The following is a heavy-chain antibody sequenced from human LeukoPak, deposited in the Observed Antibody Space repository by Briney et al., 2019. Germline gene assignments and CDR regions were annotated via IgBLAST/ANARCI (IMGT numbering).Heavy chain of an antibody. D-gene: IGHD3-10*01. V-gene: IGHV3-11*04. CDR3: AKDLLWFGESHGSGYMDV. J-gene: IGHJ6*03. CDR2: ISSSGSII. CDR1: GFTFSDYY. Sequence: GGSLRLSCAASGFTFSDYYMSWIRQAPGKGLEWVSYISSSGSIIYYADSVKGRFTISRDNSKNTLYLQMNSLRAEDTAVYYCAKDLLWFGESHGSGYMDVWGKGTTVTISS.